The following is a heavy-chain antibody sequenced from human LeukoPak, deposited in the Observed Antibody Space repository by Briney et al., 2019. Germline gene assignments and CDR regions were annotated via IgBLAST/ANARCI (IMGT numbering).Heavy chain of an antibody. V-gene: IGHV3-23*01. D-gene: IGHD4-23*01. Sequence: GGSLRLSCAASGFTFSIYAMNWVRQAPGKGLEWVSSISANGGETHYADSVKGRFTISRDNINNILYLQMNSLRAEDTAVYYCAKDVSTVVVADEYWGQGTLVTVSS. CDR1: GFTFSIYA. CDR2: ISANGGET. J-gene: IGHJ4*02. CDR3: AKDVSTVVVADEY.